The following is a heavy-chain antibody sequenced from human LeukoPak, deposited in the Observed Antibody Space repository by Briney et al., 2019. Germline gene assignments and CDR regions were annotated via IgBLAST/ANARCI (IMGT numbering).Heavy chain of an antibody. CDR3: ARGMSRRARSDAFDL. D-gene: IGHD1-14*01. CDR1: DGSISTDD. J-gene: IGHJ3*01. CDR2: IYYSWST. V-gene: IGHV4-59*01. Sequence: PSETLSLTCTVSDGSISTDDWTWIRQPPGKGLEWMGYIYYSWSTNYNPSLKSRVTISVDTSKNQFSLKLSSVTAADPAVYYCARGMSRRARSDAFDLWGQGTMVTVSS.